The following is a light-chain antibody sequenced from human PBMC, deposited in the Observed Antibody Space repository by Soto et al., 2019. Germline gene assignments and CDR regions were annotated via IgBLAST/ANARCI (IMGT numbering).Light chain of an antibody. V-gene: IGKV1-5*01. CDR3: QQYNSYVT. Sequence: DIQMTQSPTTLSASVGDRVTITCRASQSINTWLAWYQQKSGKAPKLLIYDASSLESGVPPRFSGSGSGTEFTLTISSLQPDDFGTYYCQQYNSYVTFAQGDKVDIK. CDR1: QSINTW. J-gene: IGKJ1*01. CDR2: DAS.